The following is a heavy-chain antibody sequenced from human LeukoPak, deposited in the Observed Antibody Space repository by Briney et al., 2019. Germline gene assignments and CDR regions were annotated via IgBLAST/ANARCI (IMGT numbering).Heavy chain of an antibody. V-gene: IGHV3-23*01. D-gene: IGHD6-13*01. CDR2: ISGSGGST. Sequence: PSETLSLTCTVSGGSISSDGSYWSWVRQAPGKGLEWVSGISGSGGSTYYADSVEGRFTISRDNSKNTLYVQMNSLRAEDTAVYYCAKPSTGYSSSWHDAFDIWGQGTMVTVSS. CDR3: AKPSTGYSSSWHDAFDI. J-gene: IGHJ3*02. CDR1: GGSISSDGSY.